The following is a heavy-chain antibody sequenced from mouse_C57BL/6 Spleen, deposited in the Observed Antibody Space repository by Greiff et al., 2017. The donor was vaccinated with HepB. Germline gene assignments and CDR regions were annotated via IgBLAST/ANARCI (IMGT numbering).Heavy chain of an antibody. CDR1: GYTFTDYY. J-gene: IGHJ2*01. CDR3: ARRMWSTTVVATDFDY. D-gene: IGHD1-1*01. CDR2: INPNNGGT. V-gene: IGHV1-26*01. Sequence: EVQLQQSGPELVKPGASVKISCKASGYTFTDYYMNWVKQSHGKSLEWIGDINPNNGGTSYNQKFKGKATLTVDKSSSTAYMELRSLTSEDSAVYYCARRMWSTTVVATDFDYWGQGTTLTVSS.